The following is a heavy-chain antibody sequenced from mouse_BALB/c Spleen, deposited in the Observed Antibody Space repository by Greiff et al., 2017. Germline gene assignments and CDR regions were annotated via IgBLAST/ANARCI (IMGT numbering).Heavy chain of an antibody. CDR3: ARDGRGFAY. Sequence: EVQLQESGGGLVQPGGSLKLSCAASGFTFSSYGMSWVRQTPDKRLELVATINSNGGSTYYPDSVKGRFTISRDNAKNTLYLQMSSLKSEDTAMYYCARDGRGFAYWGEGTLVTVSA. V-gene: IGHV5-6-3*01. J-gene: IGHJ3*01. CDR1: GFTFSSYG. CDR2: INSNGGST.